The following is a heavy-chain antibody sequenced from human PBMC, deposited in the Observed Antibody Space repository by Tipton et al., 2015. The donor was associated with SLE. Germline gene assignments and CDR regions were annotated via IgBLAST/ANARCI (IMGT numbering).Heavy chain of an antibody. CDR1: GFTVSSNS. CDR3: AKEGSGSSDY. Sequence: GSLRLSCAASGFTVSSNSMSWVRQAPGNGLEWVSVIYSGGNIYYADSVKGRFTISRDNSNLYLQMNSLGAEDTAVYYCAKEGSGSSDYWGQGTLVTVSS. CDR2: IYSGGNI. J-gene: IGHJ4*02. V-gene: IGHV3-53*01. D-gene: IGHD3-10*01.